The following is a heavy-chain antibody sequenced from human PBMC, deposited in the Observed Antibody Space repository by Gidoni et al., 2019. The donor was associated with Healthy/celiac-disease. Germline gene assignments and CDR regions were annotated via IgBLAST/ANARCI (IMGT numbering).Heavy chain of an antibody. CDR1: GFTFSSYS. CDR2: ISSSSSTI. J-gene: IGHJ3*02. CDR3: ARDAGNYEEGDAFDI. D-gene: IGHD1-1*01. V-gene: IGHV3-48*02. Sequence: EVQLVESGGGLVQTGGSLRLSCAASGFTFSSYSMNWVRQAPGKGLEWVSYISSSSSTIYYADSVKGRFTISRDNAKNSLYLQMNSLRDEDTAVYYCARDAGNYEEGDAFDIWGQGTMVTVSS.